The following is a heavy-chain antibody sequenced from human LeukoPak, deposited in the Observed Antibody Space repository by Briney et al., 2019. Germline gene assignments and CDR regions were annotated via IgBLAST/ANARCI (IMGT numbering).Heavy chain of an antibody. CDR3: ARDGLTGTTDGTLDF. CDR1: GFTFSSYA. CDR2: ISYDGSNK. Sequence: GGSLRLSCAASGFTFSSYAMHWVRQAPGKGLEWVAVISYDGSNKYYADSVKGRFTLSRDNSKNTLYLQMNSLRAEDTAMYYCARDGLTGTTDGTLDFWGQGTLVTVSS. V-gene: IGHV3-30-3*01. J-gene: IGHJ4*02. D-gene: IGHD1-20*01.